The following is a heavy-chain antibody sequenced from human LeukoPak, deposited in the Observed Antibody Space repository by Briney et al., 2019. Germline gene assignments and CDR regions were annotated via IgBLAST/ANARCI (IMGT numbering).Heavy chain of an antibody. J-gene: IGHJ3*02. D-gene: IGHD4-17*01. CDR1: GFTFSSYW. V-gene: IGHV3-7*01. Sequence: GGSLRLSCAASGFTFSSYWMSWVRQAPGKGLEWVANIKQDGSEKNYVDSVKGRFTISRDNAKNSLYLQMNSLRAEDTAVYYCARPPSYGDYPNAFDIWGQGTMVTVSS. CDR3: ARPPSYGDYPNAFDI. CDR2: IKQDGSEK.